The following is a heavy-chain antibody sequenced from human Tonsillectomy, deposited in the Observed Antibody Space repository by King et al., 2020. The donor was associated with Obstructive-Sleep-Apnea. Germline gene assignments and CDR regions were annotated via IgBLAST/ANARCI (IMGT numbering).Heavy chain of an antibody. V-gene: IGHV3-30-3*01. D-gene: IGHD2-2*01. CDR1: GFTFRTYA. J-gene: IGHJ5*02. Sequence: VQLVESGGGVGQPGRSLRLSCAASGFTFRTYAMYWVRQAPGKGLEWVAGISYDGSNKYYADSVKGRFTISRENSKNTLYLQMNSLRAEDTAVYYCARDGPVVVPAAMPGFNWFDPWGQGTLVIVSS. CDR3: ARDGPVVVPAAMPGFNWFDP. CDR2: ISYDGSNK.